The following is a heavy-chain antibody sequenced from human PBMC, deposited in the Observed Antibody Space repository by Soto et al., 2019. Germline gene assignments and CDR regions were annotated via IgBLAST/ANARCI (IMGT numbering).Heavy chain of an antibody. CDR1: GGSFSGYY. CDR3: ARASAYYDFWGGYLVDY. Sequence: PSETLSLTCAAYGGSFSGYYWSWIRQPPGKGLEWIGEINHSGSTNYNPSLTSRVTISVDTSKNQFSLKLSSVTAADTAVYYCARASAYYDFWGGYLVDYRGKGTLVTVPS. D-gene: IGHD3-3*01. V-gene: IGHV4-34*01. J-gene: IGHJ4*02. CDR2: INHSGST.